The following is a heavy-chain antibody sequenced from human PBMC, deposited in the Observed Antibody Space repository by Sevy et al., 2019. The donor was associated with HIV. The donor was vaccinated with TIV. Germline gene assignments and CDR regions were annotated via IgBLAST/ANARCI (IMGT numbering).Heavy chain of an antibody. Sequence: GGSLRLSCAASRFTLSTYVIHWVRQAPGKGLEWVAVISDDGSYQYYTDSVKGRFTISRDDSKNKAYSQMNSLRADDSGVYYCAKGQGYDYIWGNERSEYYFDYWGQGTLVTVSS. D-gene: IGHD3-16*01. J-gene: IGHJ4*02. CDR3: AKGQGYDYIWGNERSEYYFDY. V-gene: IGHV3-30*18. CDR2: ISDDGSYQ. CDR1: RFTLSTYV.